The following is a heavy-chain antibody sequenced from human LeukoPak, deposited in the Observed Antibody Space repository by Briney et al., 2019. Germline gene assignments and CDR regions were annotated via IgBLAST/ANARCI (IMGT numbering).Heavy chain of an antibody. CDR2: MNPNSGNT. CDR1: GYTFTSYG. Sequence: ASVKVSCKASGYTFTSYGISWVRQAPGQGLEWMGWMNPNSGNTGYAQKYQGRVTITRNTSISTAYMELSSLRSEDTAVYYCARGLPWSDPWGQGTLVTVSS. V-gene: IGHV1-8*03. CDR3: ARGLPWSDP. J-gene: IGHJ5*02.